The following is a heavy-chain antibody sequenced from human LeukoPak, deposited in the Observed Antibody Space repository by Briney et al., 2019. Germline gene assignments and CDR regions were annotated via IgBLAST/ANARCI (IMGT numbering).Heavy chain of an antibody. Sequence: GGSLRLSCAASGFTFSDYYMSWIRQAPGKGLEWVSYISSSGSTIYYADSVKGRFSISRDNSQKKVYLQMNNLRPEDTAVYYCAKAMTLGLYHYYYMDVWGKGTTVTVSS. D-gene: IGHD2/OR15-2a*01. CDR2: ISSSGSTI. CDR3: AKAMTLGLYHYYYMDV. V-gene: IGHV3-11*01. CDR1: GFTFSDYY. J-gene: IGHJ6*03.